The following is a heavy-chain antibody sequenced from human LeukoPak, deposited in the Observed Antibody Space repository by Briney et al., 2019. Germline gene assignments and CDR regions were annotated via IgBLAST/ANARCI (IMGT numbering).Heavy chain of an antibody. CDR2: INSDGSWT. CDR1: GNYW. CDR3: VSFYETY. D-gene: IGHD2-2*01. J-gene: IGHJ4*02. Sequence: GGSLRLSCAASGNYWMHWVRQAPGKGLVWVSHINSDGSWTSYADSVKGRFTISKDYAKDTVYLQMNNLRVEDTAVYYCVSFYETYWGRGTLVTVSS. V-gene: IGHV3-74*01.